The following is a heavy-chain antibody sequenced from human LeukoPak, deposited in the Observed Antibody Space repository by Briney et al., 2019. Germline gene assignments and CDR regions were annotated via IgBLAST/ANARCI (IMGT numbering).Heavy chain of an antibody. Sequence: SVKVSCKASGYIFTGYYMHWVRQAPGQGLEWMGGIIPIFGTANYAQKFQGRVTITADESTSTAYMELSSLRSEDTAVYYCAREMYYYGSGSQTTYYYYGMDVWGQGTTVTVSS. D-gene: IGHD3-10*01. J-gene: IGHJ6*02. CDR2: IIPIFGTA. CDR3: AREMYYYGSGSQTTYYYYGMDV. CDR1: GYIFTGYY. V-gene: IGHV1-69*13.